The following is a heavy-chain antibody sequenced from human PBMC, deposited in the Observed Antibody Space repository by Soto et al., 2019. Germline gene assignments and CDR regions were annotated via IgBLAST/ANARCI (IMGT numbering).Heavy chain of an antibody. CDR2: IYYSGST. V-gene: IGHV4-31*03. CDR1: GGSISSGGYY. J-gene: IGHJ6*02. Sequence: QVQLQESGPGLVKPSQTLSLTCTVSGGSISSGGYYWSWIRQHPGKGLEWIGYIYYSGSTYYNPSSKNRVTISVDTSKNQFSLKLSSVTAADTAVYYCARGDDCSSTSCYNYYYYGMDVWGQGTTVTVSS. CDR3: ARGDDCSSTSCYNYYYYGMDV. D-gene: IGHD2-2*02.